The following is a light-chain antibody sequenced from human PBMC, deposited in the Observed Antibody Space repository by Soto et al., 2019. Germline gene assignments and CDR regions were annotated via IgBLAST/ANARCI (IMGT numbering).Light chain of an antibody. CDR1: ESVSSSY. J-gene: IGKJ1*01. Sequence: EIVLTQSPGTLSLSPGERATLSCRASESVSSSYLAWYQQKPGQAPRLLIFGASTRATGVPARFSGSGSGTEFTLTISRLQSEDFAVYYCQQYYNWRPRFGQGTKVDIK. CDR3: QQYYNWRPR. CDR2: GAS. V-gene: IGKV3-15*01.